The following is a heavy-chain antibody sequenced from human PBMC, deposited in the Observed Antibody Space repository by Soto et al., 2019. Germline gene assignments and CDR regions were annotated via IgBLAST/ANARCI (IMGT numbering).Heavy chain of an antibody. Sequence: EEQLVESVGRLVQLGGSLRLSCAASVFSVSEKHMSWVRQAPGEWLEWVSTIYSTYGRSRTGYADSVEGRVTISRDNSKHTLSLQINTPIAEDTAVYYCARADRSAFEVWGQGALVIVSS. V-gene: IGHV3-66*01. J-gene: IGHJ3*01. CDR2: IYSTYGRSRT. CDR1: VFSVSEKH. CDR3: ARADRSAFEV.